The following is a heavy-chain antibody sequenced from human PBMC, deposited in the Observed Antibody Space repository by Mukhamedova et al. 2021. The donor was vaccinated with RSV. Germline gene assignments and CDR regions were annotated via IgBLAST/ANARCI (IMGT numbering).Heavy chain of an antibody. CDR2: SGST. D-gene: IGHD2-15*01. J-gene: IGHJ4*02. Sequence: SGSTNYNPSLKSRVTISVDTSKNQFSLKLSSVTAADTAVYYCARLGWGYCSGGSCTLFDCWGQGTLVTVSS. CDR3: ARLGWGYCSGGSCTLFDC. V-gene: IGHV4-59*01.